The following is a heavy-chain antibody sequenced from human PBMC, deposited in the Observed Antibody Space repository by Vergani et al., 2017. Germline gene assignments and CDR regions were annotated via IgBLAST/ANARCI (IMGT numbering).Heavy chain of an antibody. J-gene: IGHJ2*01. D-gene: IGHD3-10*01. Sequence: QVQLQESGPGLVKPSQTLSLTCTVSGGSISSGSYYWSWIRQPAGKGLEWIGRIYTSGSTNYNPSLKSRVTISVDTSKNQFSLKLSSVTAADTAVYYCARAKGRNYYGSGSYHYWYFDLWGRGTLVTVSS. V-gene: IGHV4-61*02. CDR3: ARAKGRNYYGSGSYHYWYFDL. CDR2: IYTSGST. CDR1: GGSISSGSYY.